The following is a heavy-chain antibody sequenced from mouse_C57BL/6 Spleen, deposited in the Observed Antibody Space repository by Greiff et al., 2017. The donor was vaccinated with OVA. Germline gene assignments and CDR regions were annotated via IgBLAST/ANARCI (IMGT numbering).Heavy chain of an antibody. Sequence: VKLMESGPGLVQPSQSLSITCTVSGFSLTSYGVHWVRQSPGKGLEWLGVIWRGGSTDYNADFMSRLSITKDNSKSQVFFKMNSLQADDTAIYYCANVDGYYGDYAMDYWGQGPSVTVSS. CDR3: ANVDGYYGDYAMDY. J-gene: IGHJ4*01. CDR1: GFSLTSYG. D-gene: IGHD2-3*01. CDR2: IWRGGST. V-gene: IGHV2-5*01.